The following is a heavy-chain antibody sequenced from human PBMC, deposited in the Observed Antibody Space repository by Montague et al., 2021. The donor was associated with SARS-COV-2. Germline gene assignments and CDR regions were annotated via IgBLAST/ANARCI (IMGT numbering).Heavy chain of an antibody. Sequence: SETLSLTCTVSGGSISSSGYYWGWFRQPPGKGLEWVGSIYYSGSTYYNPSLKSRVTISVDTSKNQFSLKLSSVTAADTAVYYCARFPTSYYYDSKAAPATPDAFDIWGQGTMVTVSS. D-gene: IGHD3-22*01. V-gene: IGHV4-39*01. CDR3: ARFPTSYYYDSKAAPATPDAFDI. CDR1: GGSISSSGYY. CDR2: IYYSGST. J-gene: IGHJ3*02.